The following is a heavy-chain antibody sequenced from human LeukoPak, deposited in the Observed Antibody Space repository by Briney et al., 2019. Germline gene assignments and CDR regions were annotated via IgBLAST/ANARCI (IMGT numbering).Heavy chain of an antibody. CDR3: ARDPAHSSGPFDC. J-gene: IGHJ4*02. Sequence: GGSLRLSCAASGFSFSTYSMNWVRQAPGKGLEWVSHIRSSGSTIYYADSVKGRFTISRDNAKNSLYLQMNSLRDEDTAVYYCARDPAHSSGPFDCWGQGTLVTVSS. D-gene: IGHD3-22*01. V-gene: IGHV3-48*02. CDR1: GFSFSTYS. CDR2: IRSSGSTI.